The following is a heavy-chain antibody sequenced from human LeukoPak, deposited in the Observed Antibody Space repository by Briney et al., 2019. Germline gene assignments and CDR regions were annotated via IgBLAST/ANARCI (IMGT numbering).Heavy chain of an antibody. CDR3: ARWSSSGWKDY. J-gene: IGHJ4*02. CDR1: GGTFSSYA. CDR2: IIPILGIA. V-gene: IGHV1-69*04. D-gene: IGHD6-19*01. Sequence: SVKVSCKASGGTFSSYAISWVRQAPGQGLEWMGRIIPILGIANYAQKFQGRVTITADKSTSTAYMELSSLRSEDTAVYYCARWSSSGWKDYWGQGTLVTVSS.